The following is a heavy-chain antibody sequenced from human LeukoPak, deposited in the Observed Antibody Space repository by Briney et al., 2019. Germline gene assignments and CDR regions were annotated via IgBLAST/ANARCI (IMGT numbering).Heavy chain of an antibody. J-gene: IGHJ4*02. CDR3: ARGEYSSSPLLHY. V-gene: IGHV3-53*01. CDR1: GFTVSSNY. D-gene: IGHD6-13*01. Sequence: GGSLRLSCAASGFTVSSNYMSWVRQAPGKGLEWVSVIYSGGSTYYADSVKGRFTISRDNSKNTLYLQMNSLRAEDTAVYYCARGEYSSSPLLHYWGQGTLVTVSS. CDR2: IYSGGST.